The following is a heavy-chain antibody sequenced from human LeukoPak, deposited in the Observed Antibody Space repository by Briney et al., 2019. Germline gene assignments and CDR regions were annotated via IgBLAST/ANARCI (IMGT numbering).Heavy chain of an antibody. CDR2: ISSSSTYI. J-gene: IGHJ4*02. D-gene: IGHD2-15*01. V-gene: IGHV3-21*04. CDR1: GFTFSSYS. CDR3: AKGSLIDKDIVVVVAAEFDY. Sequence: GGSLRLSCAASGFTFSSYSMNWVRQAPGKGLEWVSCISSSSTYIHYADSVKGRFTISRDNSKNTLYLQMNSLRAEDTAVYYCAKGSLIDKDIVVVVAAEFDYWGQGTLVTVSS.